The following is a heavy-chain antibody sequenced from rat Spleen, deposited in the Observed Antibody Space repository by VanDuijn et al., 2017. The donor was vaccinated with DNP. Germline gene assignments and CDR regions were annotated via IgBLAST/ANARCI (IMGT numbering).Heavy chain of an antibody. CDR2: ISPSGGST. D-gene: IGHD1-5*01. CDR1: GFTFSNYD. V-gene: IGHV5-25*01. CDR3: ARHEYRYNYAMDA. J-gene: IGHJ4*01. Sequence: EVQLVESGGGLVQPGRSLKLSCAASGFTFSNYDMAWVRQAPTKGLEWVASISPSGGSTYYRDSVKGRFTVSRDNAKSSLYLQMDSLRSEDTATYYCARHEYRYNYAMDAWGQGTSVTVSS.